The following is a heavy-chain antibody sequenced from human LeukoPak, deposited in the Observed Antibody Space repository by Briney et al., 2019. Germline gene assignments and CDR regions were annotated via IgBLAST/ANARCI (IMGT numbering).Heavy chain of an antibody. CDR1: GGSISTYY. V-gene: IGHV4-59*01. J-gene: IGHJ2*01. CDR3: ARGLTSSDWYLDL. D-gene: IGHD4/OR15-4a*01. Sequence: SETLSLTCTVSGGSISTYYWSWIRQPPGKGLEWIACIHYSGSTNYNPSLRSRVTISVDTSKNQFSLKLSSVTAADTAVYYCARGLTSSDWYLDLWGRGTLVTVSS. CDR2: IHYSGST.